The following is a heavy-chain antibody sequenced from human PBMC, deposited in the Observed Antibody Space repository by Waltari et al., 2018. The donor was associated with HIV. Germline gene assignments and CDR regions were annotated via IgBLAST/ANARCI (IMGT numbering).Heavy chain of an antibody. V-gene: IGHV4-39*07. CDR1: GGSISSSSYY. J-gene: IGHJ2*01. CDR3: ARDIVATMGYFDL. Sequence: QLQLQESGPGLVKPSETLSLTCTVSGGSISSSSYYWGWIRQPPGKGLEWIGSIYYSGSTYYNPSLNGRVTISVDTSKNQFSLKLSSVTAADTAVYYFARDIVATMGYFDLWGRGTLVTVSS. CDR2: IYYSGST. D-gene: IGHD5-12*01.